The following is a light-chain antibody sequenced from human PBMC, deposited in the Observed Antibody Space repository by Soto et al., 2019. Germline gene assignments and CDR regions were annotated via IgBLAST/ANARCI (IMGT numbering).Light chain of an antibody. CDR3: QQRTDWPPVYT. CDR1: QSVSSGY. Sequence: DIVLTQSPGTLSLSPGERATLSCRASQSVSSGYLSWYQQKPGQAPRLLIYGASSRATGIPDRFSGSGSGTDFTLTISSLEPEDFAVYYCQQRTDWPPVYTFGQGTKLEIK. CDR2: GAS. J-gene: IGKJ2*01. V-gene: IGKV3D-20*02.